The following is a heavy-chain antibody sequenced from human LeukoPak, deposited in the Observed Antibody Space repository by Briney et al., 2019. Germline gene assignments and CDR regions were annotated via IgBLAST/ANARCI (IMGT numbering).Heavy chain of an antibody. CDR1: GGSFSGYY. CDR2: INHSGST. CDR3: ARGFDIVVRTDAFDI. D-gene: IGHD2-2*01. Sequence: SETLSLTCAVYGGSFSGYYWSWIHQPPGKGLEWIGEINHSGSTNYNPSLKSRVTISVDTSKNQFSLKLSSVTAADTAVYYCARGFDIVVRTDAFDIWGQGTMVTVSS. J-gene: IGHJ3*02. V-gene: IGHV4-34*01.